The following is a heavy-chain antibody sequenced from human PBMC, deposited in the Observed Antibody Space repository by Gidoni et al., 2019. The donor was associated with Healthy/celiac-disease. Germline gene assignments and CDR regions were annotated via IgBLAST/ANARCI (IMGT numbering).Heavy chain of an antibody. CDR3: AREWAGDIYYYDSSGRPFDY. CDR2: IWYDGSNK. CDR1: GFTFRSYG. V-gene: IGHV3-33*01. D-gene: IGHD3-22*01. J-gene: IGHJ4*02. Sequence: QVQLVESGGGVVQPGRSLRLSCAASGFTFRSYGMHWVRQAPGKGLEWVAVIWYDGSNKYYADSVKGRFTISRDNSKNTLYLQMNSLRAEDTAVYYCAREWAGDIYYYDSSGRPFDYWGQGTLVTVSS.